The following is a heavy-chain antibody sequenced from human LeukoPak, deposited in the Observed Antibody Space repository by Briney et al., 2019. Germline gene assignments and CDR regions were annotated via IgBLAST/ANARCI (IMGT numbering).Heavy chain of an antibody. Sequence: GGSLRLSCAASGFTFSSYAMHWVRQAPGKGLEWVAVISYDGSNKYYADSVKGRFTISRDNSKNTLYLQMNSLRAEDTAVYYCARDFSKNDDTTMYWGQGTLVTVSS. CDR1: GFTFSSYA. J-gene: IGHJ4*02. CDR3: ARDFSKNDDTTMY. V-gene: IGHV3-30-3*01. D-gene: IGHD1-1*01. CDR2: ISYDGSNK.